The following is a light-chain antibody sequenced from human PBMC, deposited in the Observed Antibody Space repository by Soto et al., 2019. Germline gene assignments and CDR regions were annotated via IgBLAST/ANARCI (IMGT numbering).Light chain of an antibody. Sequence: DVQMTQSPSALSASVGDRVNITCRASQSISNWLAWFQQKPGKAPKLLIYAASTLKSGVPARFSGGGSGTEFTLTISSLQPDDFATYYCQKSNGNFGQGTNLEIK. CDR1: QSISNW. CDR2: AAS. V-gene: IGKV1-5*01. CDR3: QKSNGN. J-gene: IGKJ2*01.